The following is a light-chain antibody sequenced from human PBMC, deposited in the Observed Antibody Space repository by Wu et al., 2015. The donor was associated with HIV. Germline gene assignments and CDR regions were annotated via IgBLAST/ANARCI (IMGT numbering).Light chain of an antibody. Sequence: TSRASQANCNLFKSWYSAETTGKVTSGPDXFCIHFTIRGPHTRFSGSGSGTDFALTISSLQPEDVATYYCQKYNTAPWTFGQGTKVEIK. J-gene: IGKJ1*01. CDR1: QANCNL. V-gene: IGKV1-27*01. CDR3: QKYNTAPWT. CDR2: CI.